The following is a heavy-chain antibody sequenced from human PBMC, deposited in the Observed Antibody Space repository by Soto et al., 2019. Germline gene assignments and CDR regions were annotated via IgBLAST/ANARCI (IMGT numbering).Heavy chain of an antibody. D-gene: IGHD6-19*01. CDR2: IWYDGSNK. CDR1: GFTFSSYG. V-gene: IGHV3-33*01. J-gene: IGHJ4*02. Sequence: QVQLVESGGGVVQPGRSLRLSCAASGFTFSSYGMQWVRQAPGKGLDWVALIWYDGSNKYYADSVKGRFTISRDNSKNTLYLQMSGLRAEDTAVYYCARDMGSTSGHGFDYWGQGTLVTVSS. CDR3: ARDMGSTSGHGFDY.